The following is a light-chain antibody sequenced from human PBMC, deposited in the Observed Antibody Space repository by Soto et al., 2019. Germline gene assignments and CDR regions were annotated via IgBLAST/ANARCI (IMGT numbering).Light chain of an antibody. Sequence: ESVLTQSPGTLSLSPGERATLSCRASQSVSSRDLAWYQQKPGQAPRLLIYGASSRATGIPDRFSGSGSGTDFTLTISSLEPEDFAVYFCQQYGGSLTFGGGTKVDIK. CDR1: QSVSSRD. CDR2: GAS. J-gene: IGKJ4*01. CDR3: QQYGGSLT. V-gene: IGKV3-20*01.